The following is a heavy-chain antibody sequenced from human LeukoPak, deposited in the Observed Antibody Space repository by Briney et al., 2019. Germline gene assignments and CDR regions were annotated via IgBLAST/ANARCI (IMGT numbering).Heavy chain of an antibody. CDR2: IYASGSS. Sequence: PSETLSLTCTVSGDSISNYYWSWVRQPAGKGLEWIGRIYASGSSNYNPSLKSRITMSVDTSKNQFSLKLSSVTAADTAVYDCARCLNTYYYDNSGYSPEHYYMDVWGKGTTVIVSS. J-gene: IGHJ6*03. D-gene: IGHD3-22*01. CDR3: ARCLNTYYYDNSGYSPEHYYMDV. CDR1: GDSISNYY. V-gene: IGHV4-4*07.